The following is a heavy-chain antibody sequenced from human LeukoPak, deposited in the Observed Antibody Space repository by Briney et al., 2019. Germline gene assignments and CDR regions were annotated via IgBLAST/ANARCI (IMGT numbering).Heavy chain of an antibody. CDR1: GFTFSSYG. J-gene: IGHJ6*03. CDR2: ISYDGSNK. CDR3: ARLLATWDYYYMDV. D-gene: IGHD3-3*02. V-gene: IGHV3-30*03. Sequence: PGRSLRLSCAASGFTFSSYGMHWVRQAPGKGLEWVAVISYDGSNKYYADSVKGRFTISRDNSKNTLYLQMNSLRDEDTAVYFCARLLATWDYYYMDVWGKGTTVTVSS.